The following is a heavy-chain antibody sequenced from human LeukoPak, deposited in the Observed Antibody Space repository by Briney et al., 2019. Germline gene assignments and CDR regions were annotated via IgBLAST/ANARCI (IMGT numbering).Heavy chain of an antibody. D-gene: IGHD5-18*01. Sequence: PGGSLRLSCAASGFTFSSYAMHWVRQAPGKGLEWVAVIWYDETYKYYADSVKGRFTISRDNSKNTLYLQMNSLRAEDTALYYCAKDPHVSYGPRYFFDSWGQGTLVTVSS. CDR2: IWYDETYK. J-gene: IGHJ4*02. V-gene: IGHV3-33*06. CDR3: AKDPHVSYGPRYFFDS. CDR1: GFTFSSYA.